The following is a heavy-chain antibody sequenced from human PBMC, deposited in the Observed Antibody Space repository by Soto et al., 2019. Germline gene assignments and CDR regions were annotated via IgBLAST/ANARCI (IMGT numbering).Heavy chain of an antibody. V-gene: IGHV3-30*18. CDR2: ISYDGSNK. CDR3: AKVLGIAAAGTPLDY. CDR1: GFTFSSYG. J-gene: IGHJ4*02. D-gene: IGHD6-13*01. Sequence: QVQLVESGGGVVQPGRSLRLSCAASGFTFSSYGMHWVRQAPGKGLEWVAVISYDGSNKYYADSVKGRFTISRDNSKNTLYLQMNSMRAEDTAVYYCAKVLGIAAAGTPLDYWGQGTLVTVSS.